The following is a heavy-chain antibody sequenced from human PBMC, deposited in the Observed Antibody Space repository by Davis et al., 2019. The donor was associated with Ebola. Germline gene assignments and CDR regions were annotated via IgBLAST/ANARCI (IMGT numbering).Heavy chain of an antibody. Sequence: GESLKISCAASGFTFSSYAMHWVRQAPGKGLEWVAVISYDGSNKYYADSVKGRFTISRDNSKNTLYLQMNSLRAEDTAVYYCARDPKAHIVGATNWGYYYYGMDVWGQGTTVTVSS. CDR3: ARDPKAHIVGATNWGYYYYGMDV. CDR1: GFTFSSYA. J-gene: IGHJ6*02. V-gene: IGHV3-30-3*01. D-gene: IGHD1-26*01. CDR2: ISYDGSNK.